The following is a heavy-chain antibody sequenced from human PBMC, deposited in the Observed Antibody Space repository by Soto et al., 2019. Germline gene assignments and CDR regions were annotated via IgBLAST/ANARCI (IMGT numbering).Heavy chain of an antibody. J-gene: IGHJ6*02. Sequence: QVQLQESGPGLVKPSGTLSLTSAVSGGSISSSNWWSWVRQPPGKGLEWIGEIYHSGSTNYNPSLKSRVTISVAKSKHKFSLKLSSVTAVDTAVYYCARVSGSYYYGMDVWGQGTTVTVSS. CDR1: GGSISSSNW. V-gene: IGHV4-4*02. CDR3: ARVSGSYYYGMDV. CDR2: IYHSGST. D-gene: IGHD1-26*01.